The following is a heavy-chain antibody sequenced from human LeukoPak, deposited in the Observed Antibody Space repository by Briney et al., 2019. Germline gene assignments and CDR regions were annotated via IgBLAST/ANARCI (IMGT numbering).Heavy chain of an antibody. CDR2: ISNSGSTI. Sequence: PGGSLRLSCAASGFTFSSYEMNWVRQAPGKGLEWVSYISNSGSTIYHADSVKGRFTISRDNSKNSLYLQMNSLRTEDTALYYCAKTPPSYGRWGQGTLVTVSS. CDR1: GFTFSSYE. CDR3: AKTPPSYGR. D-gene: IGHD4-23*01. J-gene: IGHJ4*02. V-gene: IGHV3-48*03.